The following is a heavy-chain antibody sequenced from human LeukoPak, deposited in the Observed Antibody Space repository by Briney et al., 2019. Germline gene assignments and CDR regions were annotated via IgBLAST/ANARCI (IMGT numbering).Heavy chain of an antibody. J-gene: IGHJ3*02. CDR2: ISSSSSTI. V-gene: IGHV3-48*01. CDR1: GFTFSSYS. Sequence: GGSLRLSCAASGFTFSSYSMNWVRQAPGKGLEWVSYISSSSSTIYYADSVKGRFTISRDKSKNTLYLQMNSLRAEDTAVYYCARPGIAVPGSFDIWGQGTMVTVSS. CDR3: ARPGIAVPGSFDI. D-gene: IGHD6-19*01.